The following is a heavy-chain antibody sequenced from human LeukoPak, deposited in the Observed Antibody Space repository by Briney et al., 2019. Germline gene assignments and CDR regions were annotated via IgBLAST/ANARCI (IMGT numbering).Heavy chain of an antibody. V-gene: IGHV3-23*01. Sequence: PGGSLRLSCAASGFTFTNYVMSWVRQPPGKGLEWVSTITGSGGTTYYADTVKGRFTISRDNSKNTLYLQMNSLRAEDTAVYYCAKRYFDWFDYYGMDVWGQGTLVTVSS. CDR1: GFTFTNYV. D-gene: IGHD3-9*01. CDR2: ITGSGGTT. CDR3: AKRYFDWFDYYGMDV. J-gene: IGHJ6*02.